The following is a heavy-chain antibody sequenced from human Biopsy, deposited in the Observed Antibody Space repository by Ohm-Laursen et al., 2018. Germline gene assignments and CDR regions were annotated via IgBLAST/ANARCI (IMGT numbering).Heavy chain of an antibody. CDR3: ARNTGWYGDLYYFDY. CDR2: INPSGSTT. Sequence: ASVKVSCKVSGYSLTSYYMHWVRQAPGQGLEWMGMINPSGSTTSYPQIFQGRVTMTRDTSKSTVYMELSSLRSADTAVYFCARNTGWYGDLYYFDYWGQGTLVTVSS. V-gene: IGHV1-46*01. D-gene: IGHD6-19*01. CDR1: GYSLTSYY. J-gene: IGHJ4*02.